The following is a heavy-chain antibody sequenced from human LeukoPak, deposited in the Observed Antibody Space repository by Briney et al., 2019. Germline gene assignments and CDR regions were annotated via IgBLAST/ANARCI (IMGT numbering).Heavy chain of an antibody. CDR1: GFTFSNFA. Sequence: GGSLRLSCSASGFTFSNFAMSWVRQAPGKGLEWVSAVSSDGINTYYTDSLKGRFTISRDNSENTVLLQMHSLTAEDTAVYYCAKPFGFLEWLYGGYFDSWGQGTLVTVSS. D-gene: IGHD3-3*01. J-gene: IGHJ4*02. CDR3: AKPFGFLEWLYGGYFDS. V-gene: IGHV3-23*01. CDR2: VSSDGINT.